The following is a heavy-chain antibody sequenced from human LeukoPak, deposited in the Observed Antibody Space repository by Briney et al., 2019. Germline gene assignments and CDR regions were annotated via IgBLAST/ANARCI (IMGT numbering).Heavy chain of an antibody. Sequence: PSETLSLTCVVYGGSFSGYYWSWIRQPPGKGLEWIGEINHSGSTNYNPSLKSRVTISVDTSKNQFSLKLSSVTAADTAVYYCARAYYDSSGYQEGYYMDVWGKGTTVTVSS. V-gene: IGHV4-34*01. CDR2: INHSGST. CDR1: GGSFSGYY. J-gene: IGHJ6*03. CDR3: ARAYYDSSGYQEGYYMDV. D-gene: IGHD3-22*01.